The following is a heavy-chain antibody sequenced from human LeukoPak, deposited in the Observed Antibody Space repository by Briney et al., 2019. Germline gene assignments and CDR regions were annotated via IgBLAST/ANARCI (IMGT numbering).Heavy chain of an antibody. J-gene: IGHJ4*02. V-gene: IGHV3-9*01. D-gene: IGHD6-19*01. CDR3: AKDMYSSGWYFDY. CDR1: GFTFDDYA. Sequence: GGSLRLSCAASGFTFDDYAMHWVRQAPGKGLEWVSGISWNSGSIGYADSVKGRFTISRDNAKNSLYLQMNSLRAEDTALYYCAKDMYSSGWYFDYWGQGTPVTVSS. CDR2: ISWNSGSI.